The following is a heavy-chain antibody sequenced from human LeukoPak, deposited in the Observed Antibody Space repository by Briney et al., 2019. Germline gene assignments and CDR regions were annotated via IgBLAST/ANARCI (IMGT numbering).Heavy chain of an antibody. CDR3: AGGSIVVVVAATPGYYGMDV. CDR2: INHSGST. CDR1: GGSFSGYY. D-gene: IGHD2-15*01. V-gene: IGHV4-34*01. J-gene: IGHJ6*02. Sequence: PETLSLTCAVYGGSFSGYYWSWLRQPPGKGLEWIGEINHSGSTNYNPSLKSRVTISVDTSKNQFSLKLSSVTAADTAVYYCAGGSIVVVVAATPGYYGMDVWGQGTTVTVSS.